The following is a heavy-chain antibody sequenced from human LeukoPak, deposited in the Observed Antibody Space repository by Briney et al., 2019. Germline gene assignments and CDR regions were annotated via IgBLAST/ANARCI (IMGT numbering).Heavy chain of an antibody. CDR2: ISYDGSNK. Sequence: PGGSLRLSCAASGFTFSSYAMHWVRQAPGKGLEWVAVISYDGSNKYYADSVKGRFTISRDNSKNTLYLQMNSLRAEDTAVYYCARAPDVLRFLEWLPVDVWGKGTTVTVSS. CDR3: ARAPDVLRFLEWLPVDV. CDR1: GFTFSSYA. V-gene: IGHV3-30-3*01. J-gene: IGHJ6*04. D-gene: IGHD3-3*01.